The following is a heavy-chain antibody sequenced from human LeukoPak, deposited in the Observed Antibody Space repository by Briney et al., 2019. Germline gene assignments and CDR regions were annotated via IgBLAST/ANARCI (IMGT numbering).Heavy chain of an antibody. D-gene: IGHD1-1*01. CDR1: GGSISSSSYY. Sequence: PSETLSLTCTVSGGSISSSSYYWGWIRQPPGKGLEWIGSIYYSGSTYYNPSLKSRVTISLDTSKNQFSLKLSSVTAADTAVYYCARGGKTTNPYYYYGMDVWGQGTTVTVSS. J-gene: IGHJ6*02. CDR3: ARGGKTTNPYYYYGMDV. CDR2: IYYSGST. V-gene: IGHV4-39*07.